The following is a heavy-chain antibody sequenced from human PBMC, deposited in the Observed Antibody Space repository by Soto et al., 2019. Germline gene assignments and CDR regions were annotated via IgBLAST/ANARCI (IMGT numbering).Heavy chain of an antibody. CDR1: GFTFSSYG. J-gene: IGHJ6*02. CDR2: IWYDGSNK. CDR3: ASARLRFLEWLADYYYYGMDV. D-gene: IGHD3-3*01. V-gene: IGHV3-33*01. Sequence: GGSLRLSCAASGFTFSSYGMHWVRQAPGKGLEWVAVIWYDGSNKYYADSVKGRFTISRDNSKNTLYLQMNSLRAEDTAVYYCASARLRFLEWLADYYYYGMDVWGQRTTVTVSS.